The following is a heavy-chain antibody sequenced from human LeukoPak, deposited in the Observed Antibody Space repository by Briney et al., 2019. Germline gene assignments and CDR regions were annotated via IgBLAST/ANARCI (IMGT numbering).Heavy chain of an antibody. J-gene: IGHJ6*02. CDR1: GGTFSSYA. V-gene: IGHV1-69*04. CDR3: ARETYGDYDPPYYYYGMDV. D-gene: IGHD4-17*01. CDR2: IIPILGIA. Sequence: GASVKVSCKASGGTFSSYAISWVRQAPGQGLEWMGRIIPILGIANYAQKFQGRVTITADESTSTAYMELSSLRSEDTAVYYCARETYGDYDPPYYYYGMDVWGQGTTVTVSS.